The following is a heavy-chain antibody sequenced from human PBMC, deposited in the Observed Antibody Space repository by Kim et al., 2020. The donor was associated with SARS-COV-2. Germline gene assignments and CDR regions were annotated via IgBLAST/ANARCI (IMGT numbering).Heavy chain of an antibody. CDR1: GFTFSSYA. J-gene: IGHJ4*02. CDR2: ISGSGGST. Sequence: GGSLRLSCAASGFTFSSYAMSWVRQAPGKGLEWVSAISGSGGSTYYADSVKGRFTISRDNSKNTLYLQMNSLRAEYTAVYYCAKGSSRRFGELTKGYWGQGTLVTVSS. CDR3: AKGSSRRFGELTKGY. D-gene: IGHD3-16*01. V-gene: IGHV3-23*01.